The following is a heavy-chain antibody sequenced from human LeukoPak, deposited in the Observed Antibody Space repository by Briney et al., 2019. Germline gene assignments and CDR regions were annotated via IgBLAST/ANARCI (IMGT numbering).Heavy chain of an antibody. CDR3: ARDLGITADGNYFDY. CDR1: GFTFSDYG. V-gene: IGHV3-33*01. Sequence: GGSLRLSCAASGFTFSDYGMHWVRQAPGKGLEWVAVIWYDGSNKYYADSVEGRFTVSRDNSKYTLNLQMNSLRAEDTAVYYCARDLGITADGNYFDYWGQGTLVTASS. CDR2: IWYDGSNK. D-gene: IGHD6-13*01. J-gene: IGHJ4*02.